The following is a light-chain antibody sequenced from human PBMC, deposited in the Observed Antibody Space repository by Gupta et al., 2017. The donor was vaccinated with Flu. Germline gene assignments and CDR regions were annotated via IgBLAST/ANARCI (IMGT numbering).Light chain of an antibody. CDR1: NSDVGAYNY. CDR2: EDK. CDR3: RSYTGSSVL. Sequence: QSIISSCTGSNSDVGAYNYGSWHQQRPAKTPKLFIFEDKTRPSGGSSCVSGSKSGNTASLTISELQAEDDSYYYCRSYTGSSVLFGGGTKLTVL. V-gene: IGLV2-14*01. J-gene: IGLJ2*01.